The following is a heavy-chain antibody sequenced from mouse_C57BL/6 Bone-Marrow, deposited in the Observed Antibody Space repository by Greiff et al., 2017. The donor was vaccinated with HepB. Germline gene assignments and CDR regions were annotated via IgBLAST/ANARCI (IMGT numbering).Heavy chain of an antibody. J-gene: IGHJ3*01. Sequence: EVMLVESGGGLVQPKGSLKLSCAASGFSFNTYAMNWVRQAPGKGLEWVARIRSKSNNYATYYADSVKDRFTISRDDSESMLYLQMNNLKTEDTAMYYCVRHIYDGYPWFAYWGQGTLVTVSA. CDR1: GFSFNTYA. D-gene: IGHD2-3*01. V-gene: IGHV10-1*01. CDR3: VRHIYDGYPWFAY. CDR2: IRSKSNNYAT.